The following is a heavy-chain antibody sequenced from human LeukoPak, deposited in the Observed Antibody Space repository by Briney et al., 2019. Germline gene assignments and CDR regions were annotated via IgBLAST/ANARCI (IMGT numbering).Heavy chain of an antibody. Sequence: SETLSLTCTVSGGSISSSSYYWGWIRQPPGKGLEWIGSIYYSGSTYYNPSLKSRVTISVDTSKNQFSLKLSSVTAADTAVYYCAAQWLVTRGGTDAFDIWGQGTMVTVSS. CDR2: IYYSGST. CDR3: AAQWLVTRGGTDAFDI. D-gene: IGHD6-19*01. J-gene: IGHJ3*02. CDR1: GGSISSSSYY. V-gene: IGHV4-39*01.